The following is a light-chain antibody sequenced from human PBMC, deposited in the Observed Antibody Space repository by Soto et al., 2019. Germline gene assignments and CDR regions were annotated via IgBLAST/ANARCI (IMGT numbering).Light chain of an antibody. Sequence: EIQMTQSPYSLSAYIGDRVTITCRESQSSSNFLNGYQQKLGKAPKLLIATASTLESGAPTRFSGTGSGTDVTHTIRHLDHEDFATYYCQQTCNPYVTCDQGTRLEI. J-gene: IGKJ5*01. V-gene: IGKV1-39*01. CDR3: QQTCNPYVT. CDR1: QSSSNF. CDR2: TAS.